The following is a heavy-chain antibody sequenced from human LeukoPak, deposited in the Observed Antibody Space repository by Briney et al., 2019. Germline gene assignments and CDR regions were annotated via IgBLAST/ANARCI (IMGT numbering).Heavy chain of an antibody. D-gene: IGHD5-18*01. CDR3: ARDPEYSYGSTLDY. CDR1: GFTFSSYS. CDR2: ISSSSSYI. J-gene: IGHJ4*02. Sequence: PGGSLRLSCAASGFTFSSYSMNWVRQAPGKGLEWVSSISSSSSYIYYADSVKGRFTISRDNAKNSLYLQMNSLRAEDTAVYYCARDPEYSYGSTLDYWGQGTLVTVSS. V-gene: IGHV3-21*01.